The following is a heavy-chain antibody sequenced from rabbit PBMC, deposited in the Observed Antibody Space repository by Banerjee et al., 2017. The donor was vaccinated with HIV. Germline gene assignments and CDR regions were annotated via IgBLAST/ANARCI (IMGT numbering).Heavy chain of an antibody. Sequence: QAPGKGLELIACIYAGSSGNTYYPSWAKGRFTISKTSSTTVTLQMTSLTAADTATYFCARDIGSSGVYYYYGMDLWGPGTLVTVS. CDR3: ARDIGSSGVYYYYGMDL. CDR2: IYAGSSGNT. V-gene: IGHV1S40*01. D-gene: IGHD1-1*01. J-gene: IGHJ6*01.